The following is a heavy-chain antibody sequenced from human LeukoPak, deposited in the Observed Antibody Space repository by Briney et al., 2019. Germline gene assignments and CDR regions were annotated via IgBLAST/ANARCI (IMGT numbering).Heavy chain of an antibody. CDR3: AKGRPDTAMTPLDY. CDR1: GFTLSNYG. D-gene: IGHD5-18*01. V-gene: IGHV3-30*02. J-gene: IGHJ4*02. CDR2: IRYDGYDK. Sequence: QPGGSLRLSCAASGFTLSNYGIHWVRQAPGKGLQWVTFIRYDGYDKYYADSVKGRFTISRDTSKNTLYLQMNSLRAEDTAVYYCAKGRPDTAMTPLDYWGQGTLVTVSS.